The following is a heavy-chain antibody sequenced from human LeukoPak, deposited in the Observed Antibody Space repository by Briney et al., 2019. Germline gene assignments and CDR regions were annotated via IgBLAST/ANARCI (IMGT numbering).Heavy chain of an antibody. CDR1: GFTFSSYG. J-gene: IGHJ4*02. Sequence: GGSLRLSCAASGFTFSSYGMHWVRQAPGKGLEWVAVISYDGSNKYYADSVKGRFTISRDNSKNTLYLQMNSLRAEDTAVYYCAKDLGTKLLRFGDLDYWGQRTLVTVSS. CDR2: ISYDGSNK. V-gene: IGHV3-30*18. CDR3: AKDLGTKLLRFGDLDY. D-gene: IGHD3-10*01.